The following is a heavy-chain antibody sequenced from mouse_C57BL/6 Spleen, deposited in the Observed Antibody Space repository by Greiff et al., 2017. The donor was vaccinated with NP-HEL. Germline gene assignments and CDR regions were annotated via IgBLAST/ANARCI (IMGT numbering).Heavy chain of an antibody. D-gene: IGHD4-1*01. J-gene: IGHJ2*01. V-gene: IGHV1-76*01. CDR3: ARSKDLTGTDY. Sequence: QVQLQQSGAELVRPGAPVKLSCKASGYTFTDYYINWVKQRPGQGLEWIARIYPGSGNTYYNEKFKGKATLTAEKSSSTAYMQLSSLTSEDSAVYLCARSKDLTGTDYWGQGTTLTVSS. CDR1: GYTFTDYY. CDR2: IYPGSGNT.